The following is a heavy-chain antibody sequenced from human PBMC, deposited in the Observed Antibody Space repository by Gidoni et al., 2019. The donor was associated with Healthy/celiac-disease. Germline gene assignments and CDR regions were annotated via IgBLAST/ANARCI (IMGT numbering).Heavy chain of an antibody. CDR1: GSTFSSHA. Sequence: VQLVQLGASAKKPGASVKGSCKASGSTFSSHAMPWVRQAPGQRLEWMGWINAGNGNTEYAQKYQGRVTITRDTSTSTAYMELSSLRSEDTAVYYCARVGYCSGGSCYGPPRSWGQGALVTVSS. J-gene: IGHJ5*02. V-gene: IGHV1-3*01. CDR3: ARVGYCSGGSCYGPPRS. D-gene: IGHD2-15*01. CDR2: INAGNGNT.